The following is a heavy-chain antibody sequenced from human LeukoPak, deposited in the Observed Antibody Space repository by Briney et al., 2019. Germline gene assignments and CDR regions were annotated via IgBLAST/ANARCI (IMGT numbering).Heavy chain of an antibody. CDR3: ARQGGSWFDP. V-gene: IGHV4-39*01. Sequence: SETLSLTCAVSGGSISSSNWWSWVRQPPGKGLEWIGSIYYSGSTYYNPSLKSRVTISVDTSKNQFSLKLSSVTAADTAVYYCARQGGSWFDPWGQGTLVTVSS. CDR1: GGSISSSNW. J-gene: IGHJ5*02. CDR2: IYYSGST. D-gene: IGHD3-16*01.